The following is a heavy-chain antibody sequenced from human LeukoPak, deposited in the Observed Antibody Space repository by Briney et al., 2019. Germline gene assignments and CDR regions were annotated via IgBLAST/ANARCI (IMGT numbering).Heavy chain of an antibody. D-gene: IGHD3/OR15-3a*01. CDR3: AKRGVVIRVILVGFHKEAYYFEF. CDR2: ISDSGGST. V-gene: IGHV3-23*01. CDR1: GFTFSTFA. J-gene: IGHJ4*02. Sequence: GGSLRLYCAASGFTFSTFAMSWVRQAPGKGLEWVSGISDSGGSTKYADSVKGRLTSARDNRKNTLYLQMNSLRAEDTAVYFCAKRGVVIRVILVGFHKEAYYFEFWGQGALVTVSS.